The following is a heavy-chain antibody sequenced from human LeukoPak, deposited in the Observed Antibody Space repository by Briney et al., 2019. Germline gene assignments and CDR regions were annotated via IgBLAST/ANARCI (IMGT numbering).Heavy chain of an antibody. CDR2: NNPNTGGT. D-gene: IGHD2/OR15-2a*01. V-gene: IGHV1-2*02. J-gene: IGHJ5*02. Sequence: ASVKVSCKASGYTFTAYYMHWVRRAPGQGLEWMGWNNPNTGGTNYAQKFQGRVTMTRDTSISTTYMELSSLGSDDTAVYYCAREDRMSLNTWFDPWGQGTLVIVSS. CDR1: GYTFTAYY. CDR3: AREDRMSLNTWFDP.